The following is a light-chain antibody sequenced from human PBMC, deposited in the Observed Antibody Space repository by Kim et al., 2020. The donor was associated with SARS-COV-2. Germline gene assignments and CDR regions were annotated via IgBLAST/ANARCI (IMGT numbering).Light chain of an antibody. V-gene: IGLV6-57*01. CDR3: QSYDGSARV. J-gene: IGLJ3*02. Sequence: GKTGTVSCTRSSGSSASNYVQWYQQRPGSSLTTVMFEDNRRPSGVPDRFSGSIDIASKSASLTISGLKTEDEADYYCQSYDGSARVFGGGTQLTVL. CDR2: EDN. CDR1: SGSSASNY.